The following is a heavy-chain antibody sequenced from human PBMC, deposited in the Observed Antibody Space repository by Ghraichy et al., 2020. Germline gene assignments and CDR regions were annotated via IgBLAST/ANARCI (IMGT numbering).Heavy chain of an antibody. CDR2: ITGSGGST. CDR3: ARGTGYSYDKTALDY. CDR1: GFSFSSYA. J-gene: IGHJ4*02. D-gene: IGHD5-18*01. V-gene: IGHV3-23*01. Sequence: GGSLRLSCVASGFSFSSYAMSWVRQAPGKGLDWVSGITGSGGSTYSADSVKGRFTISRDNSKNMLYLQMNSLRAEDTAVYYCARGTGYSYDKTALDYWGQGTLVTVSS.